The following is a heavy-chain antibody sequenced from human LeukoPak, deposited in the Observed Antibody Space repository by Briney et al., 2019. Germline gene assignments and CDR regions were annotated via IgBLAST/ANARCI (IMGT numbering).Heavy chain of an antibody. Sequence: ASVKVSCKTSGYTFTSYGISWVRQAPGHGLEWMGWISTYNGNTNYAQNLQGRIIMTTDTSTSTAYMELRSLRSDDTAVYYCAKFGWELRSFDYWGQGTLVTVSS. CDR2: ISTYNGNT. V-gene: IGHV1-18*01. D-gene: IGHD1-26*01. J-gene: IGHJ4*02. CDR3: AKFGWELRSFDY. CDR1: GYTFTSYG.